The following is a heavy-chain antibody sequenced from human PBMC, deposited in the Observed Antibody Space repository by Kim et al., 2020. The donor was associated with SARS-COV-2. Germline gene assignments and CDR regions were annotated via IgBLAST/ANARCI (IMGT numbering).Heavy chain of an antibody. CDR1: GGSISNSSYY. Sequence: SETLSLTCTVSGGSISNSSYYWGWNRQPPGKRLDRIGRIHYTGSTYYNLSLNMRVTIAVDTSKNQFSLKLVSVTAADTAVYYCARHVRSYGYPTYYFYYWGQGTLVTVSS. D-gene: IGHD5-18*01. J-gene: IGHJ4*02. CDR3: ARHVRSYGYPTYYFYY. V-gene: IGHV4-39*01. CDR2: IHYTGST.